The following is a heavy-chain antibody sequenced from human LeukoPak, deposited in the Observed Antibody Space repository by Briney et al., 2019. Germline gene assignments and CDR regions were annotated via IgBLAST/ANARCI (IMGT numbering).Heavy chain of an antibody. J-gene: IGHJ4*02. CDR3: AKSVRGWGHFDY. Sequence: GGSLRLSCAASGFTFSNSAMSWVRQAPGKGLNWVSTIAGGGGSTYYADSVKGRFTISRDNSKNTLYLQMNSLRAEDTAVYYCAKSVRGWGHFDYWGQGTLVTVSS. V-gene: IGHV3-23*01. CDR2: IAGGGGST. CDR1: GFTFSNSA. D-gene: IGHD6-19*01.